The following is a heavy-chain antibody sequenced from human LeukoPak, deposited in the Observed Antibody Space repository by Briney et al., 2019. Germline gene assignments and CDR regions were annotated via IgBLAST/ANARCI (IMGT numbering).Heavy chain of an antibody. CDR2: INPNSGGT. V-gene: IGHV1-2*02. J-gene: IGHJ4*02. CDR1: GYTFTGFY. CDR3: AREGVEMATIPGY. D-gene: IGHD5-24*01. Sequence: GASVKVSCKASGYTFTGFYMHWVRQAPGQGLEWMGWINPNSGGTNYAQKFQGRVTMTRYTSISTAYMELSRLRSDDTAVYYCAREGVEMATIPGYWGQGTLVTVSS.